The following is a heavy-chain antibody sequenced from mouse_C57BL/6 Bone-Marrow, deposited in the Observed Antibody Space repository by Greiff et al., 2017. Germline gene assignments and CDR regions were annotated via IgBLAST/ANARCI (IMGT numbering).Heavy chain of an antibody. J-gene: IGHJ3*01. V-gene: IGHV1-69*01. CDR2: IDPSDSYT. CDR3: ARSSLRGFAY. CDR1: GYTFTSYW. D-gene: IGHD6-1*01. Sequence: QVQLQQPGAELVMPGASVKLSCKASGYTFTSYWMHWVKQRPGQGLEWIGEIDPSDSYTNYNQKFKGKSTLTVDKSSSTAYMQLSSLTSEDSAVYYCARSSLRGFAYWGQGTLVTVSA.